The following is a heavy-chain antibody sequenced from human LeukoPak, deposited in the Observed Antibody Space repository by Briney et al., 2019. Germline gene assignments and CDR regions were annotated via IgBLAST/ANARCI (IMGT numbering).Heavy chain of an antibody. V-gene: IGHV3-23*01. CDR2: ISGSGGST. D-gene: IGHD3-10*01. J-gene: IGHJ3*02. Sequence: GGSLRLSCAASGFSFSSYSMSWVRQAPGKGLEWVSAISGSGGSTYYADSVKGRFTISRDNSKNTLYLQMNSLRAEDTAVYYCAKHVLLWFGEPNDAFDIWGPGTMVTVSS. CDR1: GFSFSSYS. CDR3: AKHVLLWFGEPNDAFDI.